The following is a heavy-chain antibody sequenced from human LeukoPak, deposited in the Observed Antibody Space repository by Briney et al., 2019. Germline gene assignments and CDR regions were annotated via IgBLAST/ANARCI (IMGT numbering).Heavy chain of an antibody. CDR1: GFTFGDYA. D-gene: IGHD3-22*01. CDR3: AKGGVLYYYDTSGPTGDS. CDR2: INWNSGGM. Sequence: GGSLRLSCAASGFTFGDYAMHWVRHGPGKGLEWVSGINWNSGGMGYADSVKGRFTISRDNAKNSLYLQMNSLIAEDTALYYCAKGGVLYYYDTSGPTGDSWGQGTLVTVSS. J-gene: IGHJ4*02. V-gene: IGHV3-9*01.